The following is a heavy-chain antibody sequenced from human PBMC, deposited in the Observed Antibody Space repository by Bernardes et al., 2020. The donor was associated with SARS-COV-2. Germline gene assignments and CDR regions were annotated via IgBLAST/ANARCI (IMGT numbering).Heavy chain of an antibody. CDR2: IYYSGST. CDR1: GGSVSSGSYY. D-gene: IGHD2-2*02. CDR3: ARATVGYCSSTSCYNHAFDI. Sequence: SETLSLTCTVSGGSVSSGSYYWSWIRQPPGKGLEWIGYIYYSGSTNYNPSLKSRVTISVDTSKNQFSLKLSSVTAADTAVYYCARATVGYCSSTSCYNHAFDIWGQGTMVTVSS. J-gene: IGHJ3*02. V-gene: IGHV4-61*01.